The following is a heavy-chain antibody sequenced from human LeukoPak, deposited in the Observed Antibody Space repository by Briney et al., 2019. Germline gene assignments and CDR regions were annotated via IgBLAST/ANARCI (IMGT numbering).Heavy chain of an antibody. D-gene: IGHD6-19*01. V-gene: IGHV3-74*01. J-gene: IGHJ4*02. CDR2: ISSDESRT. CDR3: ARVRAVAGTEVLYYFDY. Sequence: NPGGSLRLSCAASGFTFSSYWMHWVREAPGKGLVWVSRISSDESRTNYADSVKGRFTISRDNAKNTVYLQMNSLRAEDTAVYYCARVRAVAGTEVLYYFDYWGQGTLVTVSS. CDR1: GFTFSSYW.